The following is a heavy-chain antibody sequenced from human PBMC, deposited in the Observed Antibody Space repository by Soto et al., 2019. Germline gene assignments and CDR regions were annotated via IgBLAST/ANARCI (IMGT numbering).Heavy chain of an antibody. Sequence: ASVKVSCKASGYTFTGYYMHWVRQAPGQGLEWMGWINPNSGGTNYAQKFQGRVTMTRDTSISTAYMELSRLRSDDTAVYYCASEVTGGNYDILTGYPNGFDPWGQGTLVTVSS. CDR2: INPNSGGT. CDR1: GYTFTGYY. CDR3: ASEVTGGNYDILTGYPNGFDP. J-gene: IGHJ5*02. V-gene: IGHV1-2*02. D-gene: IGHD3-9*01.